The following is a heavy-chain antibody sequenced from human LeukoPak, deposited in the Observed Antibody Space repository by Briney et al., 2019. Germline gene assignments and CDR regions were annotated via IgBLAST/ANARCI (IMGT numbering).Heavy chain of an antibody. J-gene: IGHJ6*02. V-gene: IGHV4-34*01. CDR1: GGSFSGYY. CDR2: INHSGST. D-gene: IGHD2-21*02. Sequence: KPSETLSLTCAVYGGSFSGYYWSWIRQPPGKGLEWIGEINHSGSTNYNPSLKSRVTISVDTSKNQFSLKLSSVTAADTAVYYCARKGLYCGGDCYSYYYYYGMDVWGQGTTVTVSS. CDR3: ARKGLYCGGDCYSYYYYYGMDV.